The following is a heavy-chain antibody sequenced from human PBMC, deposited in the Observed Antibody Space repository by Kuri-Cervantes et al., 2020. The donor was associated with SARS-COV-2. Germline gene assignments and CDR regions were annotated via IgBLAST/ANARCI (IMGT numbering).Heavy chain of an antibody. CDR3: AKDQHGIVVVVAAIEY. V-gene: IGHV3-30*18. J-gene: IGHJ4*02. D-gene: IGHD2-15*01. CDR1: GFIFSDYY. CDR2: ISYDGSNK. Sequence: GGSLRLSCTASGFIFSDYYMTWIRQAPGKGLEWVALISYDGSNKFYADSVKGRFTISRDNSKNTLYLQMNSLRTEDTAVYYCAKDQHGIVVVVAAIEYWGQGTLVTVSS.